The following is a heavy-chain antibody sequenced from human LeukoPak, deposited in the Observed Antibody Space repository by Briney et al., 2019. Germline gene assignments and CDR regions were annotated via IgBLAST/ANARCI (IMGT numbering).Heavy chain of an antibody. CDR2: ITGSGGGT. Sequence: PGGSLRLSCAASGFTFSSYAMGWVRQAPGKGLEWVSSITGSGGGTYYGDSVKGRFTISRDNSMNTLFLQMNSLRAEDTAVYYCAKDGGGSLEWLPPMDVWGQGTTVTVSS. D-gene: IGHD3-3*01. CDR1: GFTFSSYA. V-gene: IGHV3-23*01. CDR3: AKDGGGSLEWLPPMDV. J-gene: IGHJ6*02.